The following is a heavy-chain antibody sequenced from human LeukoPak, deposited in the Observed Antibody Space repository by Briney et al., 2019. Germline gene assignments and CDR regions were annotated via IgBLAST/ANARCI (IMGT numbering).Heavy chain of an antibody. CDR3: ARDGRAGSLFAY. J-gene: IGHJ4*02. CDR2: ISYSGST. D-gene: IGHD6-19*01. Sequence: PSETLSLTCTVSGGSISGYYWSWIRQPPGKGPEWVGYISYSGSTNYKPSLKSRVTISVDTSKNQFSLELSSVTAADTATYYCARDGRAGSLFAYWGQGTLVTVSS. CDR1: GGSISGYY. V-gene: IGHV4-59*01.